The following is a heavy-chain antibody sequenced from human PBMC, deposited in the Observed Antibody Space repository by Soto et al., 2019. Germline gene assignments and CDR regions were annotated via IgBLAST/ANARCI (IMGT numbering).Heavy chain of an antibody. CDR2: INHSGST. Sequence: PSETLSLTCTVYGGTFRGYYWSWIRQPPGKGLEWIGEINHSGSTNYNPSLKSRVTISVDTSKNQFSLKLSSVTAADTAVYYCARVGVGYYDFWSGQNLYYFDYWGQGTLVTVSS. V-gene: IGHV4-34*01. CDR3: ARVGVGYYDFWSGQNLYYFDY. D-gene: IGHD3-3*01. J-gene: IGHJ4*02. CDR1: GGTFRGYY.